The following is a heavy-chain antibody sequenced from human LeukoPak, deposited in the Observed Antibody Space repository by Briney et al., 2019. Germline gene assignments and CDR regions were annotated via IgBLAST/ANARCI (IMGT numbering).Heavy chain of an antibody. D-gene: IGHD6-13*01. V-gene: IGHV3-20*04. CDR3: ARGYSSPRLDY. CDR1: GFTFDDYG. J-gene: IGHJ4*02. CDR2: INWNGDSA. Sequence: GGSLRLSWAASGFTFDDYGMSWVRQAPGKGLKWVSGINWNGDSADYADSVKGRFTISRDNAKNSLYLQMNSLRAEDTALYYCARGYSSPRLDYWGQGTLVAVSS.